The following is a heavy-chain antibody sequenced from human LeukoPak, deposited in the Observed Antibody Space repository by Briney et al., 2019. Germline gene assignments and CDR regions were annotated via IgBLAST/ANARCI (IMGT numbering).Heavy chain of an antibody. V-gene: IGHV3-23*01. CDR3: ARIAARPHWFDP. J-gene: IGHJ5*02. CDR1: GFTFSSYA. D-gene: IGHD6-6*01. Sequence: GGSLRLSCAASGFTFSSYAMSWVRQAPGKGLEWVSAISGSGGSTYYADSVKGRFTISRDNSKNTLYLQMNSLGAEDTAVYYCARIAARPHWFDPWGQGTLVTVSS. CDR2: ISGSGGST.